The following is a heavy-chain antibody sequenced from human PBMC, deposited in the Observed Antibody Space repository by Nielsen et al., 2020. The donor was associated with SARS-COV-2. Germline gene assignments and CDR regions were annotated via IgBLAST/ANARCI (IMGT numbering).Heavy chain of an antibody. J-gene: IGHJ6*02. V-gene: IGHV4-34*01. D-gene: IGHD3-9*01. CDR3: ARGGRFDWSTSAYYYYGMDV. Sequence: SETLSLTCAVYGGSFSGYYWSWIRQPPGKGLEWIGEINHSGSTNYNPSLKSRVTISVDTSKNQFSLKLSSVTAADTAVYYCARGGRFDWSTSAYYYYGMDVWGQGTLVTVSS. CDR2: INHSGST. CDR1: GGSFSGYY.